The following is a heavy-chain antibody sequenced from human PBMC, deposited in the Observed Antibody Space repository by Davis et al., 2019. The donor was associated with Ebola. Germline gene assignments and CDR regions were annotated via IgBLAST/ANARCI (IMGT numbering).Heavy chain of an antibody. CDR1: GFTFSGSA. CDR3: TTTVTTEGKYGMDV. V-gene: IGHV3-73*01. D-gene: IGHD4-17*01. CDR2: IRSKANSYAT. Sequence: PGGSLRLPCAASGFTFSGSAMHWVRQASGKGLEWVARIRSKANSYATAYAASVKGRFTISRDDSKNTAYLQMNSLKTEDTAVYYCTTTVTTEGKYGMDVWGQGTTVTVSS. J-gene: IGHJ6*02.